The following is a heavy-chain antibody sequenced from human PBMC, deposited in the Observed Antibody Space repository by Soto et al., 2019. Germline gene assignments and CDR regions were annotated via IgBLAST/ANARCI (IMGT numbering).Heavy chain of an antibody. V-gene: IGHV1-3*05. D-gene: IGHD6-19*01. J-gene: IGHJ4*02. CDR2: INAGNGNT. CDR1: GYTFTSYA. Sequence: QVRLVQSGAEEKKPGASEKVSCKASGYTFTSYAMHGVRQAPGQRHEWMGWINAGNGNTKYSQKFPGRVTFTRVTSASTAYLELSSLRSEATAVYYSARVSGWYSLDYWGQGTLVTVSS. CDR3: ARVSGWYSLDY.